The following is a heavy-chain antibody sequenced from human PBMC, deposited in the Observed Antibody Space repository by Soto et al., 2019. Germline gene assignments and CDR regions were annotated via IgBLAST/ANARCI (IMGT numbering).Heavy chain of an antibody. J-gene: IGHJ6*03. Sequence: GGSLRLSCAASGFTFSSYAMSWVRQAPGKGLEWVSAISGSGGSTYYADSVKGRFTISRDNSKNTLYLQMNSLRAEDTAVYYCATASKYCSSTSCYNYYYMDVWGKGTTVTVSS. V-gene: IGHV3-23*01. D-gene: IGHD2-2*01. CDR1: GFTFSSYA. CDR3: ATASKYCSSTSCYNYYYMDV. CDR2: ISGSGGST.